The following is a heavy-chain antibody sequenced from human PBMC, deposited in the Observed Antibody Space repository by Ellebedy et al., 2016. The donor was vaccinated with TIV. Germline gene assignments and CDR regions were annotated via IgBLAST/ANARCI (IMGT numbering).Heavy chain of an antibody. J-gene: IGHJ6*02. D-gene: IGHD5-18*01. Sequence: ASVKVSCKASGYTFTKYGISWVRQAPGQRLEWMGWISAYSGNTNYAQKLQDRVNIHADKSTSTAVMALSSLKSVDTAVYYCARTHTAMLEYNYGMDVWGQGTTVTVSS. CDR2: ISAYSGNT. CDR3: ARTHTAMLEYNYGMDV. CDR1: GYTFTKYG. V-gene: IGHV1-18*01.